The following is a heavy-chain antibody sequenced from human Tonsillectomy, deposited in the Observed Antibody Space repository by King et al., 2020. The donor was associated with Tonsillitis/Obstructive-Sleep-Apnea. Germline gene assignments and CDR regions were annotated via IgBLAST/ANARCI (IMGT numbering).Heavy chain of an antibody. D-gene: IGHD3-22*01. CDR1: GGSFSGYY. V-gene: IGHV4-34*01. Sequence: VQLQQWGAGLLKPSETLSLTCAVYGGSFSGYYWSWIRQPPGKGLEWIGDINHSETTNYNPSLKSRVTISVDTSKNQFSLKLKSVTAADTTVFYCARGPPDAGSAYSHDYWGQGSLVTVSS. J-gene: IGHJ4*02. CDR2: INHSETT. CDR3: ARGPPDAGSAYSHDY.